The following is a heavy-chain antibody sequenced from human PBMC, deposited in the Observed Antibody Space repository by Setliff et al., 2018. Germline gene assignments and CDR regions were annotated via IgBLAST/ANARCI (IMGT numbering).Heavy chain of an antibody. J-gene: IGHJ4*02. CDR2: IYHSGSS. CDR3: RFWSSYYKNDY. D-gene: IGHD3-3*01. CDR1: GVSFSDYY. V-gene: IGHV4-34*03. Sequence: ETLSLTCTVYGVSFSDYYWGWVRQSPGKGLEWIGSIYHSGSSYYNPSLRSRVTISVDTSKNQFSLILRSVTAADTAVYYCRFWSSYYKNDYWAQGTLVTVSS.